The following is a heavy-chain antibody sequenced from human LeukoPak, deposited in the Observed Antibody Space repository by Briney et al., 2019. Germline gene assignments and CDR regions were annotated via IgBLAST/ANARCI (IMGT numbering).Heavy chain of an antibody. CDR3: ARRGNMSSHAFDI. CDR2: VWSDGSDQ. Sequence: PGGSLRLSCVASGFAFSGYGMHWVRQTPGKGLEWVAVVWSDGSDQRYADSVKGRFTVSRDNAKNSLYLQMNSLRAEDTAVYYCARRGNMSSHAFDIWGQGTVVTVSS. J-gene: IGHJ3*02. CDR1: GFAFSGYG. V-gene: IGHV3-33*03. D-gene: IGHD2/OR15-2a*01.